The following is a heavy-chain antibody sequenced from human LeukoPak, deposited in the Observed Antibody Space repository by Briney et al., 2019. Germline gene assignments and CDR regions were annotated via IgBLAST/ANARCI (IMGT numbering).Heavy chain of an antibody. CDR1: GFTFDDYG. Sequence: GGSLRLSCEASGFTFDDYGMSWVRQAAGKGLEWVSAITNWNGGSTGYADSVRGRFTISRDNAKNSLYLQMNSLKTEDTAVYYCTTNPRGASSNFDYWGQGTLVTVSS. J-gene: IGHJ4*02. V-gene: IGHV3-20*04. D-gene: IGHD3-10*01. CDR3: TTNPRGASSNFDY. CDR2: ITNWNGGST.